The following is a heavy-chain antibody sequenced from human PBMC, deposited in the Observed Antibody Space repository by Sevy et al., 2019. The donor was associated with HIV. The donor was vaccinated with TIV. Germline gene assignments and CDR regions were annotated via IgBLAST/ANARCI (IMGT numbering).Heavy chain of an antibody. CDR1: AFTFSSDS. Sequence: GGSLRLSCAASAFTFSSDSMNWVRQAPGKGLEWVSSISSASSYIYYADSVKGRFTISRENAKNSVYLQMNSLRAEDTAVYYGARDRGVGTSSYGMDVWGQGTTVTVSS. CDR3: ARDRGVGTSSYGMDV. CDR2: ISSASSYI. D-gene: IGHD1-26*01. J-gene: IGHJ6*02. V-gene: IGHV3-21*01.